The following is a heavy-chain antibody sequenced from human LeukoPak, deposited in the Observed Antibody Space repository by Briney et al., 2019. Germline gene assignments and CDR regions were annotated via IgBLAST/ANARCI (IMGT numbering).Heavy chain of an antibody. J-gene: IGHJ3*02. V-gene: IGHV3-30*02. CDR2: IRYDGSNK. D-gene: IGHD1-26*01. Sequence: GGSLRLSCAASGFTFSSYGMHWVRQAPGKGLEWVAFIRYDGSNKYYADSVKGRFTISRDNAKNSLYLQMNSLRAEDTAVYYCARDFFGGSYSPFGAFDIWGQGTMVTVSS. CDR3: ARDFFGGSYSPFGAFDI. CDR1: GFTFSSYG.